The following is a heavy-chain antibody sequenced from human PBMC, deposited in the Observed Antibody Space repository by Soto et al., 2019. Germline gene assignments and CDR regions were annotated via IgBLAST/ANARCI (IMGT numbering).Heavy chain of an antibody. V-gene: IGHV3-48*03. J-gene: IGHJ3*02. CDR3: ASKSPPSSGYYWWTGDAFDI. Sequence: PGGSLRLSCAASGFTFSSYEMNWVRQAPGKGLEWVSYISSSGSTIYYADSVKGRFTISRDNAKNSLYLQMNSLRAEDTAVYYCASKSPPSSGYYWWTGDAFDIWGQGTMVTVSS. D-gene: IGHD3-22*01. CDR1: GFTFSSYE. CDR2: ISSSGSTI.